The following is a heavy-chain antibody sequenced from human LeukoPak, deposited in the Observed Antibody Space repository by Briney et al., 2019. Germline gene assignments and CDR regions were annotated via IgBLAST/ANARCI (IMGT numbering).Heavy chain of an antibody. Sequence: GGSLRLSCAASGFTFSSYWMTWVRQAPGKGLEWVANIKQDGSEKYYVDSVEGRFTISRDNAKNSLYLQVSSLRAEDTAVYYCARDKWTPDYWGQGTLVTVSS. V-gene: IGHV3-7*01. CDR1: GFTFSSYW. CDR2: IKQDGSEK. CDR3: ARDKWTPDY. D-gene: IGHD1-26*01. J-gene: IGHJ4*02.